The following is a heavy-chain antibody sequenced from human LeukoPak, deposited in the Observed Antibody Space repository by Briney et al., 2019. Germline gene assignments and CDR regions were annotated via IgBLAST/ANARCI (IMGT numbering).Heavy chain of an antibody. J-gene: IGHJ4*02. CDR3: ARGGYSYGTPNGDFDY. CDR1: GGSISSYY. D-gene: IGHD5-18*01. Sequence: SETLSLTCTVSGGSISSYYWSWIRQPPGKGLEWIGYIYYSGSTNYNPPLKSRVTISVDTSKNQFSLKLSSVTAADTAVYYCARGGYSYGTPNGDFDYWGQGTLVTVSS. CDR2: IYYSGST. V-gene: IGHV4-59*01.